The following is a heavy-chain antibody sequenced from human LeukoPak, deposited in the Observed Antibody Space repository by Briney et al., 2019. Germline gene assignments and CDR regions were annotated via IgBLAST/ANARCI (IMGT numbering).Heavy chain of an antibody. V-gene: IGHV5-51*01. CDR1: GYSFSSDW. J-gene: IGHJ4*02. Sequence: GESLKISCKGSGYSFSSDWIGWVRQMPGKGLEWMGIIYPGDSETRYSPSFQGQVTISADKSISTAYLQWSSLKASDTAMYYCARFSGSGWSIYYFDYWGQGTLVTVSS. CDR2: IYPGDSET. D-gene: IGHD6-19*01. CDR3: ARFSGSGWSIYYFDY.